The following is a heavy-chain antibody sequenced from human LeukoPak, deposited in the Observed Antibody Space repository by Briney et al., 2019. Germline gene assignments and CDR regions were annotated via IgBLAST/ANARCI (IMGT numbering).Heavy chain of an antibody. CDR1: GITISSND. Sequence: GGSLRLSCAASGITISSNDMSWVRQAPGKGLEWVSVIYSGGSTYYADSVKGRFTISRDISKNKLYLQMNSLRAEDTAVYYCAKDFGFDWLLFSYWGQGTLVTVSS. CDR2: IYSGGST. J-gene: IGHJ4*02. V-gene: IGHV3-66*01. D-gene: IGHD3-9*01. CDR3: AKDFGFDWLLFSY.